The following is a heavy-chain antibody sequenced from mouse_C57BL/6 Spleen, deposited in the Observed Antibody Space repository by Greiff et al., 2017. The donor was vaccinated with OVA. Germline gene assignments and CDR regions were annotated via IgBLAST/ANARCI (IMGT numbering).Heavy chain of an antibody. CDR1: GYAFSSSW. D-gene: IGHD1-1*01. J-gene: IGHJ2*01. CDR3: ARGITTGGYLDY. V-gene: IGHV1-82*01. CDR2: IYPGDGDT. Sequence: QVQLQQSGPELVKPGASVKISCKASGYAFSSSWMNWVKQRPGKGLEWIGRIYPGDGDTNYNGKFKGKATLTADTSSSTAYMQLSSLTSEDSAVCFCARGITTGGYLDYWGQGTTLTVSS.